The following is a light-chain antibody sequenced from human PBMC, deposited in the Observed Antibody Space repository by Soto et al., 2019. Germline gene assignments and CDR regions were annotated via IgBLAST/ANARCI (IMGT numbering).Light chain of an antibody. CDR3: QQYKKWPPER. Sequence: EIVLTQSPATLSLSPGERATLSCRASQSVGTFFAWYQQKPGQAPRLLIYDASNRATGIPARFSGSGSGTDFTLTISRLEPEDFAVYYCQQYKKWPPERFGQGTKVDIK. V-gene: IGKV3-11*01. CDR2: DAS. CDR1: QSVGTF. J-gene: IGKJ1*01.